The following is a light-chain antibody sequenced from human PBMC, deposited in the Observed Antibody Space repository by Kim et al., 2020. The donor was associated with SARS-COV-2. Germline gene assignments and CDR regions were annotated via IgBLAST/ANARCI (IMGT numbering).Light chain of an antibody. CDR2: SVS. CDR1: QSVCSHC. Sequence: EIVLTQSPGTLSLSPGERATLSCRTRQSVCSHCLAWYQQRPGQAPRLLIYSVSTRATGIPDRFSGSGSGTDFTLTISRLEPEDFAVYYCQQDGVEPPDPFGQGTKREI. J-gene: IGKJ2*01. CDR3: QQDGVEPPDP. V-gene: IGKV3-20*01.